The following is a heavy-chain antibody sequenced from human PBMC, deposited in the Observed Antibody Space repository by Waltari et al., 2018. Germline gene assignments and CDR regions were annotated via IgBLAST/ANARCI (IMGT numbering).Heavy chain of an antibody. V-gene: IGHV6-1*01. Sequence: QVQLQQSGPGLVKPSQTLSLTCAVSGDSLFTTSVAWNWIRQSPSRGLEWLGRTYDRSQWRNDYALSVKGRITGNPDTSKNHFSLQLDSVTPDDTAVYYCARGKFTAFDIWGQGTMVTVSS. CDR2: TYDRSQWRN. CDR1: GDSLFTTSVA. J-gene: IGHJ3*02. CDR3: ARGKFTAFDI.